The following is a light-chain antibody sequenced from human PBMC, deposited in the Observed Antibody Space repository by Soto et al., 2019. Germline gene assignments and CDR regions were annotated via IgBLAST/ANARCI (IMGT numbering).Light chain of an antibody. CDR3: QQYGASLPFT. J-gene: IGKJ2*01. CDR2: AAS. CDR1: QSVSSSY. Sequence: ELLLTQSPGPLSLSPGERATLSCRASQSVSSSYLAWYQQKPGQAPRLLIYAASSRATGIPDRFSGSGSGTDFTLTISRLEPDDFAVYFCQQYGASLPFTFGQGTKVEIK. V-gene: IGKV3-20*01.